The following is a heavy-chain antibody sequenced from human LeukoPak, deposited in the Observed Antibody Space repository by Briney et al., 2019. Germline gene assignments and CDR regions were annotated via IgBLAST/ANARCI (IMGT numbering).Heavy chain of an antibody. CDR1: GDSLSTGPYS. Sequence: SETLSLTCTVSGDSLSTGPYSWSWIRQPPGKGLEWIGYIYYSGSTNYNPSLKSRVTISVDTSKNQFSLKLSSVTAADTAVYYCARVPGLGWFDPWGQGTLVTVSS. CDR3: ARVPGLGWFDP. CDR2: IYYSGST. D-gene: IGHD2-21*01. J-gene: IGHJ5*02. V-gene: IGHV4-61*01.